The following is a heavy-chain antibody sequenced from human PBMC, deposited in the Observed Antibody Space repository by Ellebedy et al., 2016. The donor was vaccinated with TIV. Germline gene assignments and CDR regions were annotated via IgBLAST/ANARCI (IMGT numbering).Heavy chain of an antibody. CDR2: ISSSSSTI. CDR3: ARDGTPYDFWSGYWYYYYGMDV. D-gene: IGHD3-3*01. J-gene: IGHJ6*02. Sequence: PGGSLRLSCAASGFTFSSYSMNRVRQAPGKGLEWVSYISSSSSTIYYADSVKGRFTISRDNAKNSLYLQMNSLRAEDTAVYYCARDGTPYDFWSGYWYYYYGMDVWGQGTTVTVSS. V-gene: IGHV3-48*01. CDR1: GFTFSSYS.